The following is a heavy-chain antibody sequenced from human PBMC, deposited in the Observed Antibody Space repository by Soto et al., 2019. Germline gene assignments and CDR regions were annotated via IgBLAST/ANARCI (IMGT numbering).Heavy chain of an antibody. CDR2: ISSSGGST. J-gene: IGHJ6*02. Sequence: EVQLLESGGGLVQPGGPLRLSCAASGLTFSSYAMSWVRQAPGKGLEWVSGISSSGGSTYYSDSVKGRFTISRDNSKTTLYLHMNSLGAEASAVYYCAKLLYYYSYSGLDVWGQGTTVTVSS. CDR1: GLTFSSYA. CDR3: AKLLYYYSYSGLDV. V-gene: IGHV3-23*01.